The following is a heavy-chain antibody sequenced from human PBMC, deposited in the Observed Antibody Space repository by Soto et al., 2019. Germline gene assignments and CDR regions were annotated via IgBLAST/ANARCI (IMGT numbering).Heavy chain of an antibody. CDR2: IWYDGTKK. Sequence: GGSLRLSCAASGFSLRTYGMQWLRRAPGKGLEWVAFIWYDGTKKFYANSVKGRSTISKDNSSNILYLQMSGLRAEDTAVYYCARDVVTAVAGSVNWFDPWGQGTLVTVS. CDR1: GFSLRTYG. V-gene: IGHV3-33*01. D-gene: IGHD6-19*01. CDR3: ARDVVTAVAGSVNWFDP. J-gene: IGHJ5*02.